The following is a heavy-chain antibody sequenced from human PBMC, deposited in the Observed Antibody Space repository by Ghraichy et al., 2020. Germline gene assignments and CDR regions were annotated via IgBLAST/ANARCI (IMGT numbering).Heavy chain of an antibody. CDR2: ISGSGGST. Sequence: GESLNISCAASGFTFSSYAMSWVRQAPGKGLEWVSAISGSGGSTYYADSVKGRFTISRDNSKNTLYLQMNSLRAEDTAVYYCAKDRWPSGWELLHYFDYWGQGTLVTVSS. CDR1: GFTFSSYA. J-gene: IGHJ4*02. D-gene: IGHD1-26*01. V-gene: IGHV3-23*01. CDR3: AKDRWPSGWELLHYFDY.